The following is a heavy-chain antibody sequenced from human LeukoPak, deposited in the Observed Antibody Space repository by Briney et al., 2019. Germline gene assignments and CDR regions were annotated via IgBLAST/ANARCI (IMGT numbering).Heavy chain of an antibody. CDR3: ARVQGAATPWYFDL. V-gene: IGHV1-18*01. CDR1: GYTFTSYG. Sequence: GASVKVSCKASGYTFTSYGISWVRQAPGQGLEWMGWISAYNGNTNYAQKLQGRVTMTTDTSTSTAYMELRSLRSDDTAVYYCARVQGAATPWYFDLWGRGTLVTVSS. J-gene: IGHJ2*01. CDR2: ISAYNGNT. D-gene: IGHD1-26*01.